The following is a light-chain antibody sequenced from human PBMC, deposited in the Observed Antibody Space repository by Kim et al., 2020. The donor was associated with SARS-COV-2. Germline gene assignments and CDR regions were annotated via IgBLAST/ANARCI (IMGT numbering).Light chain of an antibody. CDR2: GKN. J-gene: IGLJ1*01. CDR3: NSRDSSGLYV. Sequence: VALGQTVRSTCQGDGLRSYYASWYQQKPGQAPVLVIYGKNNRPSGIPDRFSGSSSGNTASLTITGAQAEDEADYYCNSRDSSGLYVFGTGTKVTVL. CDR1: GLRSYY. V-gene: IGLV3-19*01.